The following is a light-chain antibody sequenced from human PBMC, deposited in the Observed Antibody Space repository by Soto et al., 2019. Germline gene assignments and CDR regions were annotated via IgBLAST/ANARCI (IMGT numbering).Light chain of an antibody. CDR2: DVS. CDR1: SSDVGGYNF. V-gene: IGLV2-14*03. Sequence: QSVLTQPASVSGSPGQSITISCTGNSSDVGGYNFVSWYQYHPGKAPKLLIYDVSNRPSGASTRFSGSKSGNTASLTISGLQAEDEADYYCSSYTSSSTQVFGTGTRSPS. CDR3: SSYTSSSTQV. J-gene: IGLJ1*01.